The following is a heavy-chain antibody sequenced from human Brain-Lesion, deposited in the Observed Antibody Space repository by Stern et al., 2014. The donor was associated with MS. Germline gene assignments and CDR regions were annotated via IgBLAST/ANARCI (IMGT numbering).Heavy chain of an antibody. Sequence: QLQLQESGPGLVKPSQTLSLSCTVSGGSISSGGYYWSWIRQPAGKGLEWIGRIFNRGSPSYNPSPKSRVPISIDPSKNQFPLGLNSRTAADTAVYYCARGRVVPGFQYYATDVWGQGTTVIVSS. J-gene: IGHJ6*02. CDR1: GGSISSGGYY. CDR3: ARGRVVPGFQYYATDV. D-gene: IGHD2-2*01. V-gene: IGHV4-61*02. CDR2: IFNRGSP.